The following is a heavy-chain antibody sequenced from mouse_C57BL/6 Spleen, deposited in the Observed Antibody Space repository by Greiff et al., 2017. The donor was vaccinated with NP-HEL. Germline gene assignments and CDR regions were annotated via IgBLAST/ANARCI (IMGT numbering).Heavy chain of an antibody. CDR1: GYTFTSYW. CDR3: AISYYYGSSYWYFDV. D-gene: IGHD1-1*01. CDR2: IDPSDSET. J-gene: IGHJ1*03. V-gene: IGHV1-52*01. Sequence: QVQLQQPGAELVRPGSSVKLSCKASGYTFTSYWMHWVKQRPIQGLEWIGNIDPSDSETHYNQKFKDKATLTVDKSSSTAYMQLSSLTSEDSAVYYCAISYYYGSSYWYFDVWGTGTTVTVSS.